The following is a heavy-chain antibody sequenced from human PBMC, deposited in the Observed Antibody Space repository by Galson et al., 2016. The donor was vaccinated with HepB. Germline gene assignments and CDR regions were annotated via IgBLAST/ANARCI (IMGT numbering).Heavy chain of an antibody. V-gene: IGHV3-33*01. CDR2: IWYDGSSQ. D-gene: IGHD6-19*01. J-gene: IGHJ4*02. CDR1: GFMFRDFG. CDR3: ARESIGARTVAGTFDF. Sequence: SLRLSCAASGFMFRDFGMHWVRQAPGKGLEWLATIWYDGSSQVYSDSAKGRFTISGDNSKDTLYLQLNSLRVDDTAVYFCARESIGARTVAGTFDFWGQGTLVIVSA.